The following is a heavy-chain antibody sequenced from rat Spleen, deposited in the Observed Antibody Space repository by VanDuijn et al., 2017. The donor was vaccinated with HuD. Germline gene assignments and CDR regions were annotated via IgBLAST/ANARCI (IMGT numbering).Heavy chain of an antibody. CDR1: GFTFSHYD. J-gene: IGHJ4*01. CDR3: TTDRPGALMDA. D-gene: IGHD5-1*01. V-gene: IGHV5-20*01. CDR2: ISYDGSST. Sequence: EVQLVESGGGLVQPRRSMKLSCAASGFTFSHYDMAWVRQAPKKGLEWVSFISYDGSSTYYRDSVKGRFTLSRDNAKSTLYLQMDSLRSEDTATYYCTTDRPGALMDAWGQGVSVTVSS.